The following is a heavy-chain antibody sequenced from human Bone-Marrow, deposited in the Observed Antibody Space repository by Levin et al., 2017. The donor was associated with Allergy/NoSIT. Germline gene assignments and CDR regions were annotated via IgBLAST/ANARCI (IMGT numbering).Heavy chain of an antibody. CDR2: ISYDGTKK. Sequence: PGGSLRLSCAASGFNFNNYPMHWVRQAPGKGLEWVAVISYDGTKKHYADSVKGRLTISRDDFNSTVYLQMNSLRAEDTAVYYCAKGAVRGVIRATFNWIDPWGQGTLVTVSS. D-gene: IGHD3-10*01. CDR3: AKGAVRGVIRATFNWIDP. J-gene: IGHJ5*02. CDR1: GFNFNNYP. V-gene: IGHV3-30*04.